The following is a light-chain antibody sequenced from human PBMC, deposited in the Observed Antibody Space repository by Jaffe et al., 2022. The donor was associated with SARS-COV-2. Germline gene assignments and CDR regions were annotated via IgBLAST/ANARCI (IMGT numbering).Light chain of an antibody. J-gene: IGKJ4*01. Sequence: EVVLTQSPATLSLSPGERATLSCRASQSVSKYLAWYQQKPGQAPRLLIYDASNRATGIPARFIGSGSGTDFTLTISSLEPEDFAVYYCQHRSSWPITFGGGTKVEIK. CDR1: QSVSKY. CDR2: DAS. CDR3: QHRSSWPIT. V-gene: IGKV3-11*01.